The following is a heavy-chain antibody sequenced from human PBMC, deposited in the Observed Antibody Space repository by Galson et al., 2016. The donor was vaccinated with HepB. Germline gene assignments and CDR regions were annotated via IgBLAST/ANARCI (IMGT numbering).Heavy chain of an antibody. J-gene: IGHJ4*02. D-gene: IGHD4-17*01. CDR3: VRGVYGDHGWFDY. Sequence: SLRLSCAASGFTVSNNYMTWVRQAPGKGLEYVSVIYSGGTTYYADSVKGRFTIFRDNSQNSLFLQMNTLRAEDTAVYFCVRGVYGDHGWFDYWGQGTLVTVSS. CDR2: IYSGGTT. V-gene: IGHV3-66*02. CDR1: GFTVSNNY.